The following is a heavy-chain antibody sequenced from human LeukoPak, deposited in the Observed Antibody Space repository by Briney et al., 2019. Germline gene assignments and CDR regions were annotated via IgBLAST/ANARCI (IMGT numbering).Heavy chain of an antibody. J-gene: IGHJ3*02. CDR2: ISYDGSNK. Sequence: GGSLRLSCAASGFTFSSYAMHWVRQAPGKGLEWVAVISYDGSNKYYADSVKGRFTISRDNSKNTLYLQMNSLRAEDTAVYYCAGEAEAFDIWGQGTMVTVSS. D-gene: IGHD1-14*01. CDR1: GFTFSSYA. V-gene: IGHV3-30-3*01. CDR3: AGEAEAFDI.